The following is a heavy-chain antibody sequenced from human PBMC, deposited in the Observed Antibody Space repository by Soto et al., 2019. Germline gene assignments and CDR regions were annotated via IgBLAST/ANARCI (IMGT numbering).Heavy chain of an antibody. V-gene: IGHV1-69*13. CDR3: ASQYCSGGSCYAVDWFDP. Sequence: SVKVSCKASGGTFSSYAISWVRQAPGQGLEWMGGIIPIFGTANYAQKFQGRVTITADESTSTAYMELSSLRSEDTAVYYCASQYCSGGSCYAVDWFDPWGQGTLVTVSS. CDR2: IIPIFGTA. D-gene: IGHD2-15*01. J-gene: IGHJ5*02. CDR1: GGTFSSYA.